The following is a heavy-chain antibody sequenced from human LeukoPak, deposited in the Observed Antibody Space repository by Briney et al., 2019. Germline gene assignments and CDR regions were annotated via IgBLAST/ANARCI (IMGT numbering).Heavy chain of an antibody. CDR3: ARALVVPAAIRVTWYFDL. J-gene: IGHJ2*01. D-gene: IGHD2-2*02. CDR1: GGTFSSYA. CDR2: INPNSGGT. V-gene: IGHV1-2*04. Sequence: ASVKVSCKASGGTFSSYAISWVRQAPGQGLEWMGWINPNSGGTNYAQKFQGWVTMTRDTSISTAYMELSRLRSEDTAVYYCARALVVPAAIRVTWYFDLWGRGTLVTVSS.